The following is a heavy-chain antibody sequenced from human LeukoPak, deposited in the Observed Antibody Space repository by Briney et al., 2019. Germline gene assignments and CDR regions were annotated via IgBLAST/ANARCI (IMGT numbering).Heavy chain of an antibody. D-gene: IGHD3-22*01. Sequence: AGGSLRLSCAASGFTFSSYAMSWVRQAPGKGLEWVSAISGSGGSTYYADSVKGRFTISRDNSKNTLYLQMNSLRAEDTAVYYCAKDVTDMIVVVTHDYWGQGTLVTVSS. CDR1: GFTFSSYA. CDR2: ISGSGGST. J-gene: IGHJ4*02. V-gene: IGHV3-23*01. CDR3: AKDVTDMIVVVTHDY.